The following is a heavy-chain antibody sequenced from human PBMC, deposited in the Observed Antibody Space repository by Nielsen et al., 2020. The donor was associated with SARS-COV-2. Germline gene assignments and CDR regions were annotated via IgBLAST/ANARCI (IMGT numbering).Heavy chain of an antibody. CDR1: GFTFRNTW. Sequence: GESPKISCSAPGFTFRNTWMDWVRQAPGQGLLWVSRISSSGSGKAYADLVKGRFAVSRDNAGHTVFLQIHSLRVEDTAVYYCAGGADFWSGTQKYYMDVWGKGTTVTVSS. D-gene: IGHD3-3*01. CDR2: ISSSGSGK. J-gene: IGHJ6*03. CDR3: AGGADFWSGTQKYYMDV. V-gene: IGHV3-74*03.